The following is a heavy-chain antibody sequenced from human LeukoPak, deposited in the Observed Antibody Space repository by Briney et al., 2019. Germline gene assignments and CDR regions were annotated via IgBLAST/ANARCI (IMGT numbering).Heavy chain of an antibody. CDR1: GFTFSNYG. CDR3: AKAYGYCTTTSCSHEEFDY. D-gene: IGHD2-2*01. Sequence: GRSLRLSCAASGFTFSNYGTHWVRQAPGKGLEWVAAISYDGSNKYYADSVKGRFAISRDNSKNTLYLQMNSLRAEDTAVYYCAKAYGYCTTTSCSHEEFDYWGQGTLVTVSS. CDR2: ISYDGSNK. V-gene: IGHV3-30*18. J-gene: IGHJ4*02.